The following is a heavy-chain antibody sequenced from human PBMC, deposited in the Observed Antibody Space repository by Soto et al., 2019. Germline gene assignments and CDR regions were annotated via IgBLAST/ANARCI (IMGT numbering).Heavy chain of an antibody. V-gene: IGHV1-69*02. CDR3: ARVLVRGVQNAFDI. CDR1: GGTFSSYT. J-gene: IGHJ3*02. Sequence: SVKVSCKASGGTFSSYTISWVRQAPGQGLEWMGRIIPILGIANYAQKLQGRVTITADKSTSTAYMELSSLRSEDTAVYYCARVLVRGVQNAFDIWGQGTMVTVSS. CDR2: IIPILGIA. D-gene: IGHD3-10*01.